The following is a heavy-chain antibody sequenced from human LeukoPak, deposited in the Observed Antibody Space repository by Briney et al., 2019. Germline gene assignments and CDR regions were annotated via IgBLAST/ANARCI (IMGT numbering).Heavy chain of an antibody. J-gene: IGHJ4*02. Sequence: PSETLSLTCTVSGGSLSNGDYYWSWIRQPPGKGLEWIGEINHSGSTNYNPSLKSRVTISVDTSKNQFSLKLSSVTAADTAVYYCARRGRGWLQIYYFDYWGQGTLVTVSS. D-gene: IGHD5-24*01. CDR2: INHSGST. CDR1: GGSLSNGDYY. V-gene: IGHV4-34*01. CDR3: ARRGRGWLQIYYFDY.